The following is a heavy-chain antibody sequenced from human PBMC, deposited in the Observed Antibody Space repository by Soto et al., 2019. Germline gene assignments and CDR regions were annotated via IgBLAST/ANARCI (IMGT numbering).Heavy chain of an antibody. V-gene: IGHV6-1*01. J-gene: IGHJ4*01. CDR1: GSGVSRNSAA. CDR2: TYYRSKWYY. D-gene: IGHD1-26*01. Sequence: SHAVSRTASSCGSGVSRNSAACSWVRQSPSRGLEWLGRTYYRSKWYYEYAVSVRGRITINPGTSKNQYSLQLNSVTPEDTAVYFCARGEQYSGRIFDYWGQGTLVNVSA. CDR3: ARGEQYSGRIFDY.